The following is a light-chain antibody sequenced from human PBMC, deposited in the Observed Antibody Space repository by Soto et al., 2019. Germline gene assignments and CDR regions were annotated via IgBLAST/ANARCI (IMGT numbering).Light chain of an antibody. CDR1: QSLLHSNGYNY. Sequence: IVMTQSPLSLPVTPGEPASISCRSSQSLLHSNGYNYLDWYLQKPGQSPQLLIYLGSNRASGVPDRFSGSASGTDFTLKISRVEAEDVGVYYCMQALQTWTFGQGTKVEI. CDR2: LGS. J-gene: IGKJ1*01. CDR3: MQALQTWT. V-gene: IGKV2-28*01.